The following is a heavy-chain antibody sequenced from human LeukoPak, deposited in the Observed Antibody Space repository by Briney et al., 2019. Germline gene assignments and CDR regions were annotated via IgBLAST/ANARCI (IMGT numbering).Heavy chain of an antibody. D-gene: IGHD1-26*01. Sequence: GGSLRLYCAASGFTFSSYGMHWVRQAPGKGLEWVAFIRYDGSNKYYAYSVKGRFTISRDNSKNTLYLQMDSLRAEDTAVYYCAKGVRGSYYDDAFDIWGQGTMVTVSS. J-gene: IGHJ3*02. CDR1: GFTFSSYG. V-gene: IGHV3-30*02. CDR3: AKGVRGSYYDDAFDI. CDR2: IRYDGSNK.